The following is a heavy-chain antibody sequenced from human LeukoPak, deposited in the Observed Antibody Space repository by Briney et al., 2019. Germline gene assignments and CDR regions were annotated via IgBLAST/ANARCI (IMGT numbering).Heavy chain of an antibody. CDR3: ARAIAAAEPVDFDY. Sequence: ASVKVSCKASGYTFTSYAMHWVRQAPGQRLEWMGWINAGNGNTKYSQKFQGRVTITRDTSASTAYMELSSLRSEDTAVYYCARAIAAAEPVDFDYWGQGTLVTVCS. J-gene: IGHJ4*02. CDR1: GYTFTSYA. D-gene: IGHD6-13*01. V-gene: IGHV1-3*01. CDR2: INAGNGNT.